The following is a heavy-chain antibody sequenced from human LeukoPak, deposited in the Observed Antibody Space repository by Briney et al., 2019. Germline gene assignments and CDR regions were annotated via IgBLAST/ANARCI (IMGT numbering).Heavy chain of an antibody. CDR1: GGSIRSSYYY. Sequence: SETLSLTCTVSGGSIRSSYYYWGWIRQPPGKGLEWIGSIYDSGSTYYNPSLKSRVTISVDTSKNQFSLKLNSVTAADTAVYYCAREAGYCSSTSCHPDYYYYGMDVWGQGTTVTVSS. V-gene: IGHV4-39*07. CDR3: AREAGYCSSTSCHPDYYYYGMDV. J-gene: IGHJ6*02. D-gene: IGHD2-2*01. CDR2: IYDSGST.